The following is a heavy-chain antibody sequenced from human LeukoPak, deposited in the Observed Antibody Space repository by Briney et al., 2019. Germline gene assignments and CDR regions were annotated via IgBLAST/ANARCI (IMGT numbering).Heavy chain of an antibody. Sequence: SETLSLTCAVYGGSFSGYYWSWIRQPPGKGLEWTGEINHSGSTNYNPSLKSRVTISVDTSKNQFSLKLSSVTAADTAVYYCASLRGLRFLEWLTNDAFDIWGQGTMVTVSS. CDR3: ASLRGLRFLEWLTNDAFDI. V-gene: IGHV4-34*01. J-gene: IGHJ3*02. D-gene: IGHD3-3*01. CDR2: INHSGST. CDR1: GGSFSGYY.